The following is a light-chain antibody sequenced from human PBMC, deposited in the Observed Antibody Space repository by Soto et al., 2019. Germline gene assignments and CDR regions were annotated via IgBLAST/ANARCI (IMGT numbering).Light chain of an antibody. CDR2: LGS. Sequence: DIVMTQSPLSLPVTPGEPASISCRSSQSLLHSNGYNYLDWYLQKPGQYTQLMIYLGSNRASGVPDRFSGSGSGTDFTLKISRVEAEDVGVYYCMQALQTPTFGPGTKVDIK. V-gene: IGKV2-28*01. CDR1: QSLLHSNGYNY. J-gene: IGKJ3*01. CDR3: MQALQTPT.